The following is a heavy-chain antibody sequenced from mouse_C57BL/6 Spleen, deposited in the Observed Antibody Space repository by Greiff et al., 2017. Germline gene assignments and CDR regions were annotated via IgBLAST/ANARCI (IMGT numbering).Heavy chain of an antibody. CDR1: GFTFSDYY. CDR2: INYDGSST. Sequence: DVQLVESEGGLVQPGSSMKLSCTASGFTFSDYYMAWVRQVPEKGLEWVANINYDGSSTYYLDSLKSRFIISRDNAKNILYLQMSSLKSEDTATYYCARDRDSYAMDYWGQGTSVTVSS. J-gene: IGHJ4*01. CDR3: ARDRDSYAMDY. V-gene: IGHV5-16*01. D-gene: IGHD3-1*01.